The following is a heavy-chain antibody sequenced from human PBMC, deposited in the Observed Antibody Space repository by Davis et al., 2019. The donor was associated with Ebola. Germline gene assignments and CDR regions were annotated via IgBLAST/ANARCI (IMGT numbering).Heavy chain of an antibody. V-gene: IGHV3-11*01. D-gene: IGHD3-3*01. Sequence: GESLKISCAASGFTFSDYYMSWIRQAPGKGLEWVSYISSSGSTIYYADSVKGRFTISRDNAKNSLYLQMNSLRAEDTAVYYCARGDYDFSRPLYGMDVWGQGTTVTVSS. J-gene: IGHJ6*02. CDR1: GFTFSDYY. CDR3: ARGDYDFSRPLYGMDV. CDR2: ISSSGSTI.